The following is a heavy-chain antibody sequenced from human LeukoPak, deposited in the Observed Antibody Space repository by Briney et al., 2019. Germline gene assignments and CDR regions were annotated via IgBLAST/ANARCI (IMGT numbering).Heavy chain of an antibody. J-gene: IGHJ4*02. CDR3: ARGPGALLH. V-gene: IGHV4-61*01. D-gene: IGHD3-10*01. Sequence: LETLSLTCSVSGGSFSSGSYYWSWIRQPPGTGLEWIGYIYYSGSTNYNASLKSRVTISADTSKNQFSLQLNSVTPEDTAVYYCARGPGALLHWGQGILVTVSS. CDR2: IYYSGST. CDR1: GGSFSSGSYY.